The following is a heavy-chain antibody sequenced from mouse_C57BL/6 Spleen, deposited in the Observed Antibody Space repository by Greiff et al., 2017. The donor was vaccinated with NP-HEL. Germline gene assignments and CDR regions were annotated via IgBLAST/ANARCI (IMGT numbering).Heavy chain of an antibody. V-gene: IGHV1-22*01. CDR2: INPNNGGT. CDR3: ARGWDSYYYAMDY. D-gene: IGHD4-1*01. Sequence: VQLQQSGPELVKPGASVKMSCKASGYTFTDYNMHWVKQSHGKSLEWIGYINPNNGGTSYNQKFKGKATLTVNKSSSTAYMELRSLTSEESAVDYCARGWDSYYYAMDYWGQGTSVTVSS. J-gene: IGHJ4*01. CDR1: GYTFTDYN.